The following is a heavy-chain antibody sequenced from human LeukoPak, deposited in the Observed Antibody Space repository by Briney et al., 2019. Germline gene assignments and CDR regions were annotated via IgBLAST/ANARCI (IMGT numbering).Heavy chain of an antibody. CDR2: IYPGDSDT. V-gene: IGHV5-51*01. D-gene: IGHD2-8*01. CDR1: GYSFANYW. CDR3: ARRGPNAPFDY. Sequence: KVGESLEISCKGSGYSFANYWIGWVRQMPGKGLEWMGIIYPGDSDTRYSPSFQGQVTISADKSISTAYLQWSTLKASDTAMYYCARRGPNAPFDYWGQGTLVTVSS. J-gene: IGHJ4*02.